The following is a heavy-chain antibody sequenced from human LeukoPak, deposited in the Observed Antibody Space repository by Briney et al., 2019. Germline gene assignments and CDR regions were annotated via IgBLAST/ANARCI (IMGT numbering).Heavy chain of an antibody. CDR2: IKEDGSEK. Sequence: GGSLRLSCAASGFTFSSYWMSWVRQAPGKGLEWVANIKEDGSEKYYVDSVKGRFTISRDNAKNTLYLQMNSLRAEDTAVYYCARDLSTASYYFDYWGQGTLVTVSS. CDR1: GFTFSSYW. D-gene: IGHD2-2*01. J-gene: IGHJ4*02. CDR3: ARDLSTASYYFDY. V-gene: IGHV3-7*01.